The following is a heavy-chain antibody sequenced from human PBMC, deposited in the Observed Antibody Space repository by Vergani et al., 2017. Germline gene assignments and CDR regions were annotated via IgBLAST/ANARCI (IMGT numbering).Heavy chain of an antibody. V-gene: IGHV3-13*01. D-gene: IGHD2-2*01. J-gene: IGHJ4*02. CDR2: IGTAGDT. Sequence: EVQMVESGGGLVKPGGSLRLSCAASGFTFSTYDMHWVRQATGKGLEWVSAIGTAGDTYYPGSVKGRFTISRENAKNSLYLQMNSLRAEDTAVYYCARGRDCSSTSCYLLSYFDYWAREPWSPSPQ. CDR3: ARGRDCSSTSCYLLSYFDY. CDR1: GFTFSTYD.